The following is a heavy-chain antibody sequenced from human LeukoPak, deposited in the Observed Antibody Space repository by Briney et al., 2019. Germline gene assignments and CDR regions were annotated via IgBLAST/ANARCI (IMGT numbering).Heavy chain of an antibody. D-gene: IGHD2-8*01. V-gene: IGHV1-69*05. CDR1: GGTFSSYA. J-gene: IGHJ3*02. CDR3: ARDLMVYAGPRPMNAFDI. Sequence: SVKVPCKASGGTFSSYAISWVRQAPGQGLGWMGRIIPIFGTANYAQKFQGRVTITTDESTSTAYMELSSLRSEDTAVYYCARDLMVYAGPRPMNAFDIWGQGTMVTVSS. CDR2: IIPIFGTA.